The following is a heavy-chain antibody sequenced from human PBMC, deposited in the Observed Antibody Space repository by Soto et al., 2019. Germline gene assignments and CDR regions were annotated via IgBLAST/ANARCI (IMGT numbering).Heavy chain of an antibody. V-gene: IGHV3-13*01. Sequence: QLVASGGGLVQPGGSLRLSCVASGFILSTHDLHWVRDTPGEGLEWVSGIGTLGDTFYGASVKGRFTISRENAKNSCYLQMNSLTVGDTAVYYCVRGRSFDFASTPPPTFGPWGQGTLVTVSS. CDR2: IGTLGDT. CDR3: VRGRSFDFASTPPPTFGP. D-gene: IGHD3-9*01. CDR1: GFILSTHD. J-gene: IGHJ5*02.